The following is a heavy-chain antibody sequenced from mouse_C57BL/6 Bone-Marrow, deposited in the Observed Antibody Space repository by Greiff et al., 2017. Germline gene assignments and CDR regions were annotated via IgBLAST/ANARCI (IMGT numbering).Heavy chain of an antibody. Sequence: EVQLQQSGPELVKPGASVKIPCKASGYTFTDYNMDWVKQSHGKSLEWIGDINPNNGGTIYNQKFKGKATLTVDKSSSTAYMELRSLTSEDTAVYYCARNYYGSSYEDYAMDYWGQGTSVTVSS. CDR2: INPNNGGT. D-gene: IGHD1-1*01. CDR3: ARNYYGSSYEDYAMDY. CDR1: GYTFTDYN. J-gene: IGHJ4*01. V-gene: IGHV1-18*01.